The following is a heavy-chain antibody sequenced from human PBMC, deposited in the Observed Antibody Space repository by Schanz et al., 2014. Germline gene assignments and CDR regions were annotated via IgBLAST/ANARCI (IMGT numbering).Heavy chain of an antibody. J-gene: IGHJ4*02. D-gene: IGHD4-17*01. CDR2: IIPILGIA. Sequence: QVQLVQSGAEVKKPGASVKVSCKASGYTFVSYSMHWVRQAPGQGLEWMGRIIPILGIANYAQKFQGRVTVTRDTSTSTVYMELNSLRSEDTAVYYCARAIAYGDSSGYFDSWGQGTLVTVSS. CDR3: ARAIAYGDSSGYFDS. CDR1: GYTFVSYS. V-gene: IGHV1-46*03.